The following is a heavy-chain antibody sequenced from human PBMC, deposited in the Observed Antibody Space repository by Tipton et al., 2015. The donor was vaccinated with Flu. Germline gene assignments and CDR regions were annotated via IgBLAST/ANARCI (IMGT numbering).Heavy chain of an antibody. CDR1: GGSISSGSYY. CDR2: IYTSGST. Sequence: TLSLTCTVSGGSISSGSYYWSWIRQPAGKGLEWIGRIYTSGSTNYNPSLKSRVTISVDTSKSQFSLKLSSVTAADTAVYYCARRDYSNYVSEPKNWFDPWGQGTLVTVSS. D-gene: IGHD4-11*01. CDR3: ARRDYSNYVSEPKNWFDP. V-gene: IGHV4-61*02. J-gene: IGHJ5*02.